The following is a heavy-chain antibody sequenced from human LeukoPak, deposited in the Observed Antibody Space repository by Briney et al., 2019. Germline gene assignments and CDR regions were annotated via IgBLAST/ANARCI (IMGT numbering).Heavy chain of an antibody. J-gene: IGHJ3*02. D-gene: IGHD3-22*01. Sequence: GESLKISCKGSGYSFTSYWIGWVRQMPGKGLEWMGTIYPGDSDTRYSPSFQGQVTISADKSISTAYLQWSSLKASDTAMYYCARLDLDYDSSGYPYAFDIWGQGTMVTVSS. CDR3: ARLDLDYDSSGYPYAFDI. CDR2: IYPGDSDT. CDR1: GYSFTSYW. V-gene: IGHV5-51*01.